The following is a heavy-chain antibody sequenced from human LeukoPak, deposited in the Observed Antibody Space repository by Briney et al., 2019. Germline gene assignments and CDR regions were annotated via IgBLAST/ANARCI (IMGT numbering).Heavy chain of an antibody. D-gene: IGHD2-15*01. J-gene: IGHJ4*02. CDR2: INQDGSDK. CDR3: AKHSPPEGFDY. Sequence: GGSLRLSCIGSEFTFNKYWMNWVRQAPGQGLEWVANINQDGSDKNYVDSVKGRFTISRDNSKNTLYLQMNSLRAEDTAVYYCAKHSPPEGFDYWGQGTLVTVSS. V-gene: IGHV3-7*01. CDR1: EFTFNKYW.